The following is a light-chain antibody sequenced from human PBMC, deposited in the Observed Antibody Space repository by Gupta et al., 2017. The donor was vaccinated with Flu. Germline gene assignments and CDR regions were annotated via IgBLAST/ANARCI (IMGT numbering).Light chain of an antibody. CDR1: SSNIGSNP. Sequence: VTISCSGSSSNIGSNPVSWYQQLPGTAPKLLIHTNAHRPSGVPDRFSGSKSVTSASLAISGLQSEDEADYYCATWDDSLKAGLFGGGTKLTVL. V-gene: IGLV1-44*01. J-gene: IGLJ3*02. CDR2: TNA. CDR3: ATWDDSLKAGL.